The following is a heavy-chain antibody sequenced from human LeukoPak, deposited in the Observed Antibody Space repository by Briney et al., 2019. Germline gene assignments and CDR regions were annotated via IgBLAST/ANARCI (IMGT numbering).Heavy chain of an antibody. CDR2: IYYSGST. CDR3: ARSHSVWTSFDY. V-gene: IGHV4-59*01. D-gene: IGHD3/OR15-3a*01. J-gene: IGHJ4*02. CDR1: GGSFSGYY. Sequence: SETLSLTCAVYGGSFSGYYWSWIRQPPGKGLEWIGYIYYSGSTNYNPSLKSRVTISVDTSKNQFSLKLSSVTAADTAVYYCARSHSVWTSFDYWGQGTLVTVSS.